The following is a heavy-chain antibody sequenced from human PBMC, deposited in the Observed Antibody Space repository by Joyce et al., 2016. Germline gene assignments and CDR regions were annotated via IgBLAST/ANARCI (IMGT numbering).Heavy chain of an antibody. CDR3: ARSSYTNGIFDY. D-gene: IGHD2-8*01. CDR1: GFTFSSYS. V-gene: IGHV3-21*01. J-gene: IGHJ4*02. CDR2: RSSSSSYI. Sequence: EVQLVESGGGLVKPGGSLRLSCAASGFTFSSYSMSWVRQAPGKGLEWVSSRSSSSSYIKYTDSVKGLFTISRDNAKNSLYLQMNSLRVEDTAVYYCARSSYTNGIFDYWGQGTLVTVSS.